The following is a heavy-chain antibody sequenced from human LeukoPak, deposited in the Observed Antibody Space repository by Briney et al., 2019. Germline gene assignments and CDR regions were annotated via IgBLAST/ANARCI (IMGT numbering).Heavy chain of an antibody. V-gene: IGHV4-34*01. D-gene: IGHD3-3*01. CDR3: ARSTWYYDFWSGHPRWFDP. Sequence: SETLSLTCAVYGGSFSGYYWSWIRQPPGKGLEWMGEINHSGSTNYNPSLKSRVTRSLDTSRNQFSMKLGFVTAADTAVYYCARSTWYYDFWSGHPRWFDPWGQGTLVTVSS. CDR2: INHSGST. CDR1: GGSFSGYY. J-gene: IGHJ5*02.